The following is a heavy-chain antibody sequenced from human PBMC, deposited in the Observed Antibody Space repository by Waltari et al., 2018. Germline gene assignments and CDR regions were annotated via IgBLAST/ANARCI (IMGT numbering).Heavy chain of an antibody. Sequence: QVQLVPSGAEVKKPGASVQVSCKASGYTFTGSSMHCARQAPGQGLEWMGWINPNSGGTNYAQKFQGRVTMTRDTSISTAYMELSRLRSDDTAVYYCARWRIAAREYYFDYWGQGTLVTVSS. V-gene: IGHV1-2*02. CDR2: INPNSGGT. D-gene: IGHD6-6*01. CDR1: GYTFTGSS. CDR3: ARWRIAAREYYFDY. J-gene: IGHJ4*02.